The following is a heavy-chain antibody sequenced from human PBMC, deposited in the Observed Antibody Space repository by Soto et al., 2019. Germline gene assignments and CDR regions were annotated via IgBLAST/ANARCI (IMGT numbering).Heavy chain of an antibody. CDR1: GGSIYSGDYY. CDR3: ARYSWIQTSTWFDP. J-gene: IGHJ5*02. V-gene: IGHV4-30-4*01. D-gene: IGHD5-18*01. CDR2: IYRSGST. Sequence: SETLSLTCTVSGGSIYSGDYYWSWIRQPPGKGLEWIGYIYRSGSTYYIPSLKSRITMSLDTSKHQFSLNLTSVTAADTAVYYCARYSWIQTSTWFDPWGQGTLVTVSS.